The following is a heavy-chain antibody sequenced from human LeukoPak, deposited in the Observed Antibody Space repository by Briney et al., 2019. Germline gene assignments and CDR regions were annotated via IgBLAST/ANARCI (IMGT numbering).Heavy chain of an antibody. V-gene: IGHV3-30-3*01. CDR1: GFTFSSYA. Sequence: GGSLRLSCAASGFTFSSYAMHWVRQAPGKGLEWVAVISYDGSNKYYADSVKGRFTIPRDNSKNTLYLQMNSLRAEDTAVYYCASARFDPWGQGTLVTVSS. CDR2: ISYDGSNK. J-gene: IGHJ5*02. CDR3: ASARFDP.